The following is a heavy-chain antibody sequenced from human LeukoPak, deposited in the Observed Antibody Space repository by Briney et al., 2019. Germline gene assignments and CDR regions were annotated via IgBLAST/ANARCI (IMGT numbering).Heavy chain of an antibody. CDR2: IKQDGSEK. CDR3: ARGVAVYPSYYYYYYMDV. V-gene: IGHV3-7*01. CDR1: GFTFSSYW. Sequence: GGSPRLSCAASGFTFSSYWMSWVRQAPGKGLEWMANIKQDGSEKYYVDSVKGRFTISRDNAKNSLYLQMNSLRAEDTAVYYCARGVAVYPSYYYYYYMDVWGKGTTVTVSS. D-gene: IGHD6-19*01. J-gene: IGHJ6*03.